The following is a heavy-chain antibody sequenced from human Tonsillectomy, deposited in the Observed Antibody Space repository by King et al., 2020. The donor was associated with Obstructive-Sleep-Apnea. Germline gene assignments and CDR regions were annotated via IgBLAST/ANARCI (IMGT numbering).Heavy chain of an antibody. Sequence: QLQESGPGLGKPSETLSLTCSVSGNTTLTCSVSGNTISGGYYWGWIRQPPGKGLEWIGSIHHSGSTYYNPSLKSRVTISVDTSKDQFSLRLNSVTAPATAVYYCARGRSGWSDYFQHWGQGTLVTVSS. CDR2: IHHSGST. D-gene: IGHD6-19*01. J-gene: IGHJ1*01. V-gene: IGHV4-38-2*01. CDR1: GNTISGGYY. CDR3: ARGRSGWSDYFQH.